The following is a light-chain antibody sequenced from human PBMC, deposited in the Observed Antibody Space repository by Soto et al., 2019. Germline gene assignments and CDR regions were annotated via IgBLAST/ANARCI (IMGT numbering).Light chain of an antibody. CDR1: QGISNY. CDR3: QQLNSSPFT. V-gene: IGKV1-9*01. CDR2: AAS. J-gene: IGKJ3*01. Sequence: DIQLTQSPSFLSASVGDRVTITCRASQGISNYLAWYQQKPGKAPQLLIYAASTLQSGVPSRFSGSGSGTEFTLTISSMQPEDFATYCCQQLNSSPFTFGPGTKVDIK.